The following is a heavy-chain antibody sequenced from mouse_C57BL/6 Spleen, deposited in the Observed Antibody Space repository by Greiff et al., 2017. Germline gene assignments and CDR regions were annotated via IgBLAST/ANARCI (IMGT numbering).Heavy chain of an antibody. V-gene: IGHV1-82*01. J-gene: IGHJ4*01. CDR3: ARFRLYYYAMDY. CDR1: GYAFSSSW. Sequence: VQLQQSGPELVKPGASVKISCKASGYAFSSSWMNWVKQRPGKGPEWIGRIYPGDGDTNYNGKFKGKATLTADKSSSTAYMQLSSLTSEDSAVYFCARFRLYYYAMDYWGQGTSVTVSS. CDR2: IYPGDGDT. D-gene: IGHD2-3*01.